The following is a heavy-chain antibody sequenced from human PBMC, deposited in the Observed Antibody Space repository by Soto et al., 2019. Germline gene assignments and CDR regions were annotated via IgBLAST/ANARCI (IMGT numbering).Heavy chain of an antibody. D-gene: IGHD3-10*01. V-gene: IGHV4-30-4*01. CDR3: ARASGWFGEFNYYYDGMDV. CDR2: IFYSGTT. Sequence: QVQLQESGPGLVKPSQTLSLTCTVSGGSISSGNYYWSWIRQPPGKGLEWIGYIFYSGTTYYNPSLKSRVIISVYTSNNQFSLKVNSVTAADTAVYYCARASGWFGEFNYYYDGMDVWGQGTTVTVSS. J-gene: IGHJ6*02. CDR1: GGSISSGNYY.